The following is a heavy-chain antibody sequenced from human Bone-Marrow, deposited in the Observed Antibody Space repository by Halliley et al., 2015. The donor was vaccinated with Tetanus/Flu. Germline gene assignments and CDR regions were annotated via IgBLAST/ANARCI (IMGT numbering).Heavy chain of an antibody. J-gene: IGHJ4*02. V-gene: IGHV3-21*01. CDR2: SSSSSRSV. D-gene: IGHD2-15*01. CDR1: GFTFSSYS. Sequence: GASGFTFSSYSMNWVRQAPGKGLEWVSYSSSSSRSVYYADSVKGRFTISRDNAKNSLYLQMNSLRAEDTAVYYCALWFCSGANCSSDDFDYWGQGTLVTVSS. CDR3: ALWFCSGANCSSDDFDY.